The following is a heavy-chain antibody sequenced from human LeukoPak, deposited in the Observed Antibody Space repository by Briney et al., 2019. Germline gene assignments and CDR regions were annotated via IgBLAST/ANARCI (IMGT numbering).Heavy chain of an antibody. CDR2: IYYSGSA. D-gene: IGHD3-3*01. V-gene: IGHV4-39*01. CDR3: VSTLRFLPYRRFDY. CDR1: GNSVRSSSFY. J-gene: IGHJ4*02. Sequence: SETLSLTCTVSGNSVRSSSFYWGWIRQPPGKGLGWLGSIYYSGSAYYNPSLRSRVTISGDAPRNQFSLRLSSVTAADTAVYYCVSTLRFLPYRRFDYWGQGTLVTVSS.